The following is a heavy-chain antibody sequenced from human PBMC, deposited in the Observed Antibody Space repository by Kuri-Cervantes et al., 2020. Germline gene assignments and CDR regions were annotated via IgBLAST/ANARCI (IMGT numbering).Heavy chain of an antibody. CDR3: ARETVPNLRYFDY. CDR1: EFTFGTYA. V-gene: IGHV3-7*03. J-gene: IGHJ4*02. D-gene: IGHD4-17*01. Sequence: GESLKISCAASEFTFGTYAMTWVRQAPGKGLEWVASIKEDGSEKYYVDSVKGRFTISRDNAKNSLYLQMNSLRAEDTAVYYCARETVPNLRYFDYWGQGTLVTVSS. CDR2: IKEDGSEK.